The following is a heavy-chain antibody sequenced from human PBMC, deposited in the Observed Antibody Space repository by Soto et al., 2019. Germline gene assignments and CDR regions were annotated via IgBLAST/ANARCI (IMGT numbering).Heavy chain of an antibody. D-gene: IGHD7-27*01. CDR3: ARFRGRVNWGSYLGDWYFDL. CDR2: IIPIFGTA. V-gene: IGHV1-69*01. Sequence: QVQLVQSGAEVKKPGSSVKVSCKASGGTFSSYAISWVRQAPGQGLEWKGGIIPIFGTANYAQKFQGRVTITADESTSTAYMVLSSLRSEDTAVYYCARFRGRVNWGSYLGDWYFDLWGRGTLVTVSS. CDR1: GGTFSSYA. J-gene: IGHJ2*01.